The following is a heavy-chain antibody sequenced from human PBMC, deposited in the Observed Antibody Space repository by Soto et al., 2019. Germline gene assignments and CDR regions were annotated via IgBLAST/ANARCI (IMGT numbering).Heavy chain of an antibody. CDR1: GFTFSTYS. CDR3: AREYTAWPLAYGLDV. V-gene: IGHV3-21*01. J-gene: IGHJ6*02. CDR2: ISSRSDI. Sequence: GGSLRLSXVGSGFTFSTYSINWVRQAPGKGLEWVSSISSRSDIYYADSVKGRFTISRDNAKNSVSLQMNSLRAEDTAVYYCAREYTAWPLAYGLDVWGQGTTVTVSS. D-gene: IGHD2-2*02.